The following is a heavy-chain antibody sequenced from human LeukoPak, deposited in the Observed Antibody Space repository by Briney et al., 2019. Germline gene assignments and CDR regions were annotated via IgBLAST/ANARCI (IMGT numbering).Heavy chain of an antibody. CDR3: ARHQYRSSWSPFDY. V-gene: IGHV4-59*08. CDR2: IYYSGSA. J-gene: IGHJ4*02. Sequence: SETLSLTCAVSGGSISSYYWSWIRQPPGKGLEWIGCIYYSGSANYNPSLKSRVTVSVDTSKNQFSLKLSSVTAADTAVYYCARHQYRSSWSPFDYWGQGTLVTVSS. D-gene: IGHD6-13*01. CDR1: GGSISSYY.